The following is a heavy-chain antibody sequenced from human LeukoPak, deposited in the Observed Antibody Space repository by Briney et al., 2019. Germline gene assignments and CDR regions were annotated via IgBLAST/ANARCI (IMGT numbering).Heavy chain of an antibody. CDR3: AREGRLLWFGEQRADNWFDP. D-gene: IGHD3-10*01. CDR2: INHSGST. Sequence: SETLSLTCAVYGRSFSGYYWSWIRQPPGKGLEWIGEINHSGSTNYNPSLKSRVTISVDTSKNQFSLKLSSVTAADTAVYYCAREGRLLWFGEQRADNWFDPWGQGTLVTVSS. J-gene: IGHJ5*02. CDR1: GRSFSGYY. V-gene: IGHV4-34*01.